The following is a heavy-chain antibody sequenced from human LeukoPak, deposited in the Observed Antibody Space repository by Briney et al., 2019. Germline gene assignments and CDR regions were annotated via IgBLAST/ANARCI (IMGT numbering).Heavy chain of an antibody. J-gene: IGHJ4*02. CDR2: INPDGIKR. CDR3: ARYSSSSRGVFGY. CDR1: GLTFSSSW. D-gene: IGHD6-6*01. V-gene: IGHV3-7*01. Sequence: GGSLRLSCAVSGLTFSSSWMDWVRQAPGKGLEWVASINPDGIKRYSADSVKGRFTISRDNARNSLYLQMNSLRAEDTAVYYCARYSSSSRGVFGYWGQGTLVTVSS.